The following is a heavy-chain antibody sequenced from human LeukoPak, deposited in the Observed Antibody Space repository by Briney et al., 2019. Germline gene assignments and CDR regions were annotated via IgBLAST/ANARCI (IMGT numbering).Heavy chain of an antibody. V-gene: IGHV3-23*01. CDR3: AKDVWDIVVVVAAPVDY. D-gene: IGHD2-15*01. J-gene: IGHJ4*02. CDR1: GFTFSSYA. CDR2: ISGSGGST. Sequence: GGSLRLSCAASGFTFSSYAMSWVRQAPGKGLEWVSAISGSGGSTYYADSVKGRFTISRDNSKNTLYLQMNSLRAEDTAAYYCAKDVWDIVVVVAAPVDYWGQGTLVTVSS.